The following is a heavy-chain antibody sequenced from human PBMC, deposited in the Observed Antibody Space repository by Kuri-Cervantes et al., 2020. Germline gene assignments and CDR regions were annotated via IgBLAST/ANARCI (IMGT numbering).Heavy chain of an antibody. CDR3: ASVARPLGY. CDR2: ISGSGGST. D-gene: IGHD6-6*01. J-gene: IGHJ4*02. V-gene: IGHV3-23*01. CDR1: GLTVSNTY. Sequence: GESLKISCAVSGLTVSNTYMSWVRQAPGKGLEWVSAISGSGGSTYYADSVKGRFTISRDNSKNTLYLQMNSLRAEDTAVYYCASVARPLGYWGQGTLVTVSS.